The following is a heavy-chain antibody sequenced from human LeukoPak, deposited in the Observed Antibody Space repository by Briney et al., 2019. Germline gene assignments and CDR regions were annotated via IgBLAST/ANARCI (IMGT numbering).Heavy chain of an antibody. CDR3: ARDLREHGVFDI. Sequence: PGGSLRLPRAASGFTVSSNYMSWVRQAPGKGLEWVSEIYSDGRTYYAASVKGRFSISRDNSKNTVYLQMNSLRAEDTAVYYCARDLREHGVFDIWGQGTMVTVSS. CDR2: IYSDGRT. V-gene: IGHV3-53*01. J-gene: IGHJ3*02. D-gene: IGHD1-26*01. CDR1: GFTVSSNY.